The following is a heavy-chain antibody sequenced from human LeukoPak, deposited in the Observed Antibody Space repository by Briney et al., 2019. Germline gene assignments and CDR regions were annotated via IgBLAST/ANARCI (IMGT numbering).Heavy chain of an antibody. D-gene: IGHD3-16*01. V-gene: IGHV3-49*03. CDR1: GFTFGDYD. Sequence: GGSLRLSCTSSGFTFGDYDVRWLRQAPGKGPEWVGFIRGKAYVGTTEYAASVKGRFSISRDESKGIAYLQMDSLKTEDTAVYYCTSGAYFSYYFDYWGQGTLVTVSS. J-gene: IGHJ4*02. CDR3: TSGAYFSYYFDY. CDR2: IRGKAYVGTT.